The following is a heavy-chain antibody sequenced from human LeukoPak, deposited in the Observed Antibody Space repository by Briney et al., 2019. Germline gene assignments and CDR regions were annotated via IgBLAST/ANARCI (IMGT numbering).Heavy chain of an antibody. D-gene: IGHD4-11*01. J-gene: IGHJ4*02. CDR1: GGTFSSYA. CDR3: ASSTTVTTSFLDY. V-gene: IGHV1-69*05. CDR2: ITPIFGTA. Sequence: ASVKVSCKASGGTFSSYAISWVRQAPGQGLEWMGGITPIFGTANYAQKFQGRVTITTDESTSTAYMELSSLRSEDTAVYYCASSTTVTTSFLDYWGQGTLVTVSS.